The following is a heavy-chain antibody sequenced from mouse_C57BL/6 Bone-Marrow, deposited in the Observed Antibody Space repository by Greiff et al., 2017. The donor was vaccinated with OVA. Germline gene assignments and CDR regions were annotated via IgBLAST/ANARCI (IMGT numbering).Heavy chain of an antibody. CDR1: GYTFTSYW. Sequence: VQLVESGAELVKPGASVKLSCKASGYTFTSYWMHWVKQRPGRGLEWIGRIDPNSGGTKYNEKFKSKATLTVDKPSSTAYMQLSSLTSEDSAVYYCARGYYGSRGYFDYWGQGTTLTVSS. J-gene: IGHJ2*01. CDR3: ARGYYGSRGYFDY. V-gene: IGHV1-72*01. CDR2: IDPNSGGT. D-gene: IGHD1-1*01.